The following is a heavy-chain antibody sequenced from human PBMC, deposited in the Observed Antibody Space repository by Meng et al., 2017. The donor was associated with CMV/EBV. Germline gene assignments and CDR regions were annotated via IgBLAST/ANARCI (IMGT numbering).Heavy chain of an antibody. CDR1: GGSISSYY. CDR3: AGQNVAAAAGTVFDY. D-gene: IGHD6-13*01. CDR2: IYYSGST. Sequence: SETLSLTCTVPGGSISSYYWSWIRQPPGKGLEWIGYIYYSGSTNYNPSLKSRVTISVDTSKNQFSLKLSSVTAADTAVYYCAGQNVAAAAGTVFDYWGQGTLVTVSS. J-gene: IGHJ4*02. V-gene: IGHV4-59*01.